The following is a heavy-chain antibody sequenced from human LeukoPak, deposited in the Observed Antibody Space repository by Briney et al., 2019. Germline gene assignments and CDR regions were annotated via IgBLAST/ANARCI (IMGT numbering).Heavy chain of an antibody. J-gene: IGHJ4*02. V-gene: IGHV1-2*02. Sequence: ASVKVSCKASGYTFTGYYMHWVRQAPGQGGEEMGWINPNSGGTNYAQKFQGRVTITRDTSISTAYMELSRLRSDDTAVYYCARQRGYSGYDPLGYWGQGTLVTVSS. D-gene: IGHD5-12*01. CDR2: INPNSGGT. CDR3: ARQRGYSGYDPLGY. CDR1: GYTFTGYY.